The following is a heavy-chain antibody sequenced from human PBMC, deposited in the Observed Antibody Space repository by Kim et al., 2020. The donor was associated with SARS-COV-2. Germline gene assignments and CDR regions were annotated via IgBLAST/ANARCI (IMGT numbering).Heavy chain of an antibody. CDR1: GGSISSYY. J-gene: IGHJ4*02. V-gene: IGHV4-59*08. Sequence: SETLSLTCTVSGGSISSYYWSWIRQPPGKGLEWIGFIFYSVSTNYNPSLKSRVSIPVDTSKHQFSLKLSSVTAADTAVYYCARLISTSGGYFVYWGQGTL. CDR3: ARLISTSGGYFVY. D-gene: IGHD3-22*01. CDR2: IFYSVST.